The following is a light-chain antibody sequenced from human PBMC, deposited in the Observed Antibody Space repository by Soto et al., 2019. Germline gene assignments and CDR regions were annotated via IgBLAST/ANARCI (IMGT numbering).Light chain of an antibody. CDR2: GAS. CDR1: QSVSSSY. Sequence: IVVTVSPATPSWSNGERATISCRASQSVSSSYLAWYQQKPGQAPRLLIYGASSRATGIPDRFSGSGSGTDFTLTISRLEPEDFAVYYCQQYSSSSLTFGRGTKVDI. V-gene: IGKV3-20*01. J-gene: IGKJ4*01. CDR3: QQYSSSSLT.